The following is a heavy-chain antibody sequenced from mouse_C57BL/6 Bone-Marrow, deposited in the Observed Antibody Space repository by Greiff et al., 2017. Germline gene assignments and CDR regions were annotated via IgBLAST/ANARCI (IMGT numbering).Heavy chain of an antibody. CDR1: GFTFSSYG. J-gene: IGHJ2*01. Sequence: EVQLVEPGGDLVKPGGSLKLSCAASGFTFSSYGMSWVRQTPDKRLEWVATISSGGSYTYYPDSVKGRFTISRDNAKNTLYLQMSSLKSEDTAMYYCARHVISYGSFYYFAYWGQGTTLTVSS. CDR3: ARHVISYGSFYYFAY. CDR2: ISSGGSYT. D-gene: IGHD1-1*01. V-gene: IGHV5-6*01.